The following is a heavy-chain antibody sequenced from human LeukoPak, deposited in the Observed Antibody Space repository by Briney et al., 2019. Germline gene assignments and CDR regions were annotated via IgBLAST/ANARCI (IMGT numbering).Heavy chain of an antibody. D-gene: IGHD6-13*01. J-gene: IGHJ4*02. Sequence: GGSLRLSCAASGFTFSSYAMHWVRQAPGKGLEWVALIPYDGSNKYYADSVKGRFTVSRDNSKNTLYLQMNSLRAEDTAVYYCVRGAYSSSWLNSDYWGQGTLVTVSS. CDR2: IPYDGSNK. CDR3: VRGAYSSSWLNSDY. CDR1: GFTFSSYA. V-gene: IGHV3-30*04.